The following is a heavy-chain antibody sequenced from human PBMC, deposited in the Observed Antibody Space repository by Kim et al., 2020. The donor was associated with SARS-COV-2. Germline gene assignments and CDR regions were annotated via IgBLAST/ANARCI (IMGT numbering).Heavy chain of an antibody. V-gene: IGHV4-59*01. CDR2: T. D-gene: IGHD1-26*01. Sequence: TTHNPSVRRRATISVDTSQNQFSLKLSSVAAADTAVYYCARYSGSYYFDYWGQGTLVTVSS. CDR3: ARYSGSYYFDY. J-gene: IGHJ4*02.